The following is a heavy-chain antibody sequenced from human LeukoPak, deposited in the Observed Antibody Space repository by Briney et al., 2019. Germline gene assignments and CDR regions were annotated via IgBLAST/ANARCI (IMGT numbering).Heavy chain of an antibody. D-gene: IGHD6-13*01. CDR3: AKAAAGSQHSYYYYYYLDV. CDR1: GYTFSSYG. Sequence: ASVSVSCKASGYTFSSYGISWVRQAPGQGLEWMGWINIHNGYTIYGQKIQGRVTITADKSTNTAHMDLRSLRSDDTAVYYCAKAAAGSQHSYYYYYYLDVWGTGTTVTISS. CDR2: INIHNGYT. V-gene: IGHV1-18*01. J-gene: IGHJ6*03.